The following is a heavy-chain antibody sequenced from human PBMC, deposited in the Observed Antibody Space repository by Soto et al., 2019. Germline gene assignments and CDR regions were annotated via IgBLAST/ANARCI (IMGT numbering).Heavy chain of an antibody. CDR1: GYTFTGYY. CDR3: ARAGVLRYFDCLSKTDFDY. CDR2: INPNSGGT. D-gene: IGHD3-9*01. V-gene: IGHV1-2*02. J-gene: IGHJ4*02. Sequence: QVQLVQSGAEVKKPGASVKVSCKASGYTFTGYYMHWVRQAPGQGLEWMGWINPNSGGTNYAQKFQGRVTMTRDTSISTAYMELSRLRSDDTAVYYCARAGVLRYFDCLSKTDFDYWGQGTLVTVSS.